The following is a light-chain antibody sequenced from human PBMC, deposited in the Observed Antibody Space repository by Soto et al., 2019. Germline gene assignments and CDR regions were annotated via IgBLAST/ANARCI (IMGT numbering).Light chain of an antibody. CDR3: QQYGTSPLT. Sequence: EVMLTQSPGTLSLYPGGRAMLSCRASQSVRSNFLAWYQQKPGQAPRLLIYGASSRVTGVPDRFSGSASGTDFTLTISRLEPEDFAVYYCQQYGTSPLTFGGGTKVEFK. CDR1: QSVRSNF. CDR2: GAS. J-gene: IGKJ4*01. V-gene: IGKV3-20*01.